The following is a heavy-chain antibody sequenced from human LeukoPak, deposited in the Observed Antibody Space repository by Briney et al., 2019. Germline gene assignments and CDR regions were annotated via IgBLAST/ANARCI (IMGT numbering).Heavy chain of an antibody. D-gene: IGHD4-11*01. CDR3: SRGLGDYSDYGARD. J-gene: IGHJ4*02. CDR2: ISSDSIYI. CDR1: GFIFSTYS. Sequence: GGSLRLSCAASGFIFSTYSMNWVRQAPGKGLEWVSTISSDSIYIYYADSVEGRFTISRDNAKDSLFLQMNSLRAEDTAVYYCSRGLGDYSDYGARDWGQGTLVTVSS. V-gene: IGHV3-21*01.